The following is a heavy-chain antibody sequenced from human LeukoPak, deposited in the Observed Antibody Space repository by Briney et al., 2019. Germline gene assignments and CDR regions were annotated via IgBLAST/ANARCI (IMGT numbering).Heavy chain of an antibody. CDR2: ISYDGSNK. CDR3: SNERSIAARDAFDI. Sequence: GGSLRLSCAASGFTFSSYGMHWVRQAPGKGLEWVAVISYDGSNKYYADSVKGRFTISRDNSKSTLYLQMNSLRAEDTAVYYCSNERSIAARDAFDIWGQGTMVTVSS. V-gene: IGHV3-30*18. CDR1: GFTFSSYG. D-gene: IGHD6-6*01. J-gene: IGHJ3*02.